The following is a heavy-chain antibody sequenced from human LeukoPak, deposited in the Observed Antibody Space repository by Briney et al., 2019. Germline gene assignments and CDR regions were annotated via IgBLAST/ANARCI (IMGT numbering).Heavy chain of an antibody. J-gene: IGHJ5*02. CDR2: IYTSGST. Sequence: SQTLSLTCTVSGGSISSGDYYWSWIRQPAGKGLEWIGRIYTSGSTNYNPSLKSRVTMSVDTSKNQFSLKLSSVTAADTAVYYCARVLAAAGTLWFDPWGQGTLVTVSS. D-gene: IGHD6-13*01. CDR1: GGSISSGDYY. V-gene: IGHV4-61*02. CDR3: ARVLAAAGTLWFDP.